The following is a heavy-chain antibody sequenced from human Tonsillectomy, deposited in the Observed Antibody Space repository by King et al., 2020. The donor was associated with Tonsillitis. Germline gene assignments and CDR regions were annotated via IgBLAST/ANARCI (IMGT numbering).Heavy chain of an antibody. CDR1: GFTFRSYA. D-gene: IGHD6-13*01. CDR3: AKDRGIAAAGIPPGRY. CDR2: ISGSGGST. V-gene: IGHV3-23*04. Sequence: VQLVESGGGLVQPGGSLRLSCAASGFTFRSYAMSWVRQAPGKGLEWVSAISGSGGSTYYADSAKGRFTISRDNPKNTLYLQMNSQRAEDTAVYYCAKDRGIAAAGIPPGRYWGQGTLVTVSS. J-gene: IGHJ4*02.